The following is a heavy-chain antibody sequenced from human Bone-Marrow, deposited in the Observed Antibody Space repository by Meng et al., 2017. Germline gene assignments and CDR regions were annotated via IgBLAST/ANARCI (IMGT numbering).Heavy chain of an antibody. CDR2: ISGSGGST. J-gene: IGHJ1*01. CDR3: ARDMGGSGSFSEY. D-gene: IGHD3-10*01. V-gene: IGHV3-23*01. CDR1: GFTFSSYA. Sequence: GGSLRLSCAASGFTFSSYAMSWVRQAPGKGLAWVSAISGSGGSTYYADSVKGRFTISRDNTKNTLYLQMNSLRAEDTAVYYCARDMGGSGSFSEYWGQGTLVTVSS.